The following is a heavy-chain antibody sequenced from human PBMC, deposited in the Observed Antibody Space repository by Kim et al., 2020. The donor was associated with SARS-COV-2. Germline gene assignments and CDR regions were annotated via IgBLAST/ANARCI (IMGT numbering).Heavy chain of an antibody. CDR3: ARTVAANLDY. D-gene: IGHD6-19*01. V-gene: IGHV4-4*02. CDR1: GGSISSSNL. J-gene: IGHJ4*02. Sequence: SETLSLTCAVSGGSISSSNLWWWVRQPPGKGLGWIGEIYHSGSTNYIPSLKSRVTISVDKSKNQFSLKLSSVTAADTAVYYCARTVAANLDYWGQGTLVTVSS. CDR2: IYHSGST.